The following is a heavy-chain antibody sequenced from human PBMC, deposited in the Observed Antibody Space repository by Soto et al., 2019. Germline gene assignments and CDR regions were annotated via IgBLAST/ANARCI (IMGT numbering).Heavy chain of an antibody. D-gene: IGHD6-13*01. J-gene: IGHJ6*02. Sequence: EVQLVESGGGLVKPGGSLRLSCAASGSTFSSYSMNWVRQAPGKGLEWVSSISSSSSYIYYADSVKGRFTISRDNAKNSLYLQINSLRAEDTAVYYCARGRGAAGTDSVQYYGMDVWGQGTTVTVSS. CDR3: ARGRGAAGTDSVQYYGMDV. CDR2: ISSSSSYI. CDR1: GSTFSSYS. V-gene: IGHV3-21*01.